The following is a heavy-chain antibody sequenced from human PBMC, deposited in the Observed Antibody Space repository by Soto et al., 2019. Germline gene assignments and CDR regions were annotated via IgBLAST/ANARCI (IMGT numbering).Heavy chain of an antibody. D-gene: IGHD1-26*01. Sequence: SETLSLTCTVSGGSVSSGSYYWSWIRQPPGKGLEWIGYIYYSGSTNYNPSLKSRVTISVDTSKNQFSLKLSSVTAADTAVYYCARVKALGSYPFDYWGQGTLVTVSS. V-gene: IGHV4-61*01. CDR3: ARVKALGSYPFDY. CDR1: GGSVSSGSYY. CDR2: IYYSGST. J-gene: IGHJ4*02.